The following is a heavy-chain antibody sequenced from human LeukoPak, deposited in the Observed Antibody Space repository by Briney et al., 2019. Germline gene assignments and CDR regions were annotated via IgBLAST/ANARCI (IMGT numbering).Heavy chain of an antibody. D-gene: IGHD6-19*01. Sequence: GGSLRLSCAASGFTFNVYAISSVRQAPGKGLEWVSTVFAGGSSTNYADSVRGRFTVSRDNSKNTLYLQINNLRVEDTALYYSASESDASGLYGAPFDNWGQGTLVTVSS. CDR2: VFAGGSST. CDR1: GFTFNVYA. V-gene: IGHV3-23*05. CDR3: ASESDASGLYGAPFDN. J-gene: IGHJ4*02.